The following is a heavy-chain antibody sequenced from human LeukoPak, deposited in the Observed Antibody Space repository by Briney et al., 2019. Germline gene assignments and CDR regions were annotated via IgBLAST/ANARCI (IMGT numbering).Heavy chain of an antibody. CDR2: ISPTGSTT. CDR1: GFSFSGHW. D-gene: IGHD6-6*01. J-gene: IGHJ4*02. Sequence: GGSLRLSCTASGFSFSGHWMHWARQLPGKGLVWVSRISPTGSTTSYADSVKGRFTVSRDNAQNTLYLQVNNLRAEDTAVYYCARGPNSNWSGLDFWGQGTLLTVSS. CDR3: ARGPNSNWSGLDF. V-gene: IGHV3-74*01.